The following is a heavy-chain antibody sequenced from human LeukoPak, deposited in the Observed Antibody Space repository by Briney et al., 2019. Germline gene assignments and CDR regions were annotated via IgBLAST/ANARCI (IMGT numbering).Heavy chain of an antibody. CDR3: ARGHFITVAGPLDY. Sequence: GGSLRLSCAASGFTLSSYEMNWVRLAPGKGLEWISYISRTGNSIYYADSVKGRFTISRDSAKNSLYLQMNSLRADDTAVYYCARGHFITVAGPLDYWGQGTLVTVSS. CDR2: ISRTGNSI. V-gene: IGHV3-48*03. CDR1: GFTLSSYE. D-gene: IGHD6-19*01. J-gene: IGHJ4*02.